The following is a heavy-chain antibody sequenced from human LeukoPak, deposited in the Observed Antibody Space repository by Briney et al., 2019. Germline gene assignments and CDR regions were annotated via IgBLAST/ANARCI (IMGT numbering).Heavy chain of an antibody. CDR2: LYDSGST. Sequence: SETLSLTCSVSGGSISSYYWRWIRQPPGKGPEWIGYLYDSGSTNYIPSLKSRVTISVDTSKNQFSLKVSSVTAADTAVYCCARAVGYSYSFDYWGQGTLVTVSS. V-gene: IGHV4-59*08. D-gene: IGHD5-18*01. CDR3: ARAVGYSYSFDY. CDR1: GGSISSYY. J-gene: IGHJ4*02.